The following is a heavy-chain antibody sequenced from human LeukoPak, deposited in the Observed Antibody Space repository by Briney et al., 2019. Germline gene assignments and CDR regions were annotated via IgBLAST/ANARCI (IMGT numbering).Heavy chain of an antibody. V-gene: IGHV4-39*01. Sequence: SETLSLTCTVSGGSISSSSSYYWAWTRQPPGKGLEWIGTMSNSGSTYYNPSLKSRVTISGDTSKNQFSLKLTSVTAADTAVFYCARRSQTTAGRGIDYWGQGTLVTVSS. CDR2: MSNSGST. D-gene: IGHD6-13*01. CDR3: ARRSQTTAGRGIDY. J-gene: IGHJ4*02. CDR1: GGSISSSSSYY.